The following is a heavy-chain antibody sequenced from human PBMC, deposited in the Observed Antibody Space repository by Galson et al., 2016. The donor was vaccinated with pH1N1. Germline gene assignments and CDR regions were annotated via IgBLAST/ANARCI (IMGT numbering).Heavy chain of an antibody. D-gene: IGHD1-1*01. J-gene: IGHJ4*02. CDR3: ARDGRTRLGFDY. CDR2: ISYDGSLK. V-gene: IGHV3-30-3*01. CDR1: GFTFSNSG. Sequence: SLRLSCAASGFTFSNSGMHWDRQAPGKGLEWVAFISYDGSLKYYTDSVKGRITISRDNSKNTLYLEMNSLRAEDTAVYYCARDGRTRLGFDYWGLGTLVTVSS.